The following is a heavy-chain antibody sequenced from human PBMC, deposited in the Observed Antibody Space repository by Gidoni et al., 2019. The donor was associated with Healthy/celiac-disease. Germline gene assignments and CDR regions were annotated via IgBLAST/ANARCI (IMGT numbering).Heavy chain of an antibody. D-gene: IGHD3-16*01. Sequence: QLQLQESGPGLVKPSETLSLPCTVSGGSISSRSYYWGWIRQPPGKGLEWIGSIYYSGSTYYNPSLKSRVTISVDTSKNQFSLKLSSVTAADTAVYYCARHWGSYLARGPREVDYWGQGTLVTVSS. J-gene: IGHJ4*02. CDR2: IYYSGST. V-gene: IGHV4-39*01. CDR1: GGSISSRSYY. CDR3: ARHWGSYLARGPREVDY.